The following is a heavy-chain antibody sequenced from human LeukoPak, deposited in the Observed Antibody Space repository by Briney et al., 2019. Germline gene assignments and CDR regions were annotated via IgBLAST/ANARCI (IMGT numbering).Heavy chain of an antibody. J-gene: IGHJ3*02. D-gene: IGHD3-10*01. CDR1: GYSFTSYW. Sequence: GESLRISCKGSGYSFTSYWITWVRQMPGKGLEWMGRIDPSDSYTNYRPSFQGHVPIPADKSISTAYLQWSSLKASDTARYYCARHTPGLWFGDNDAFDIWGQGTMVTVSS. CDR3: ARHTPGLWFGDNDAFDI. CDR2: IDPSDSYT. V-gene: IGHV5-10-1*01.